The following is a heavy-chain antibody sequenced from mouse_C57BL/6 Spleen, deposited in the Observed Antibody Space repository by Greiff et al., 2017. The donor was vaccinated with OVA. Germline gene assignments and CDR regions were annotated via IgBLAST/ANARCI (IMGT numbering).Heavy chain of an antibody. Sequence: EVKLMESGGGLVQPGGSLKLSCAASGFTFSDYGMHWVRLAPEKGLEWVAYISSGSSTIYYADTVKGRFTISRDNAKNTLFLQMTSVRSEDTAMYYCARATMVTYYGYWGKGTTLTV. CDR2: ISSGSSTI. CDR1: GFTFSDYG. V-gene: IGHV5-17*01. J-gene: IGHJ2*01. D-gene: IGHD2-13*01. CDR3: ARATMVTYYGY.